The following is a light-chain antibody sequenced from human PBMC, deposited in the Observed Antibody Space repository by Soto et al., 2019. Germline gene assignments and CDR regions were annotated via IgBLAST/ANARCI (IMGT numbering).Light chain of an antibody. V-gene: IGLV2-11*01. CDR1: SSDV. CDR3: CSSAGGFTWV. CDR2: YVS. Sequence: QSALTQPRSVSGSPGQSVTISCTGTSSDVVSWYQQPPGKAPKLIIYYVSQRPSGVPDRFSGSKSGNTASLTISGLQAEDEADYYCCSSAGGFTWVFGGGTKVTVL. J-gene: IGLJ3*02.